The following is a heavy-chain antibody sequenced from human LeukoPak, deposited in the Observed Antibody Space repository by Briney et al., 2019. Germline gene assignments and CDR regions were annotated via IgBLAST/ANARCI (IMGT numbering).Heavy chain of an antibody. CDR2: IYPAGSDT. D-gene: IGHD3-10*01. J-gene: IGHJ2*01. V-gene: IGHV5-51*01. CDR3: ARGRGTGSPIGPRYFDL. Sequence: GESLKISCKGSGYLYTSYWIAWVRQMPGKGLEWMGIIYPAGSDTRYSPSFQGQVTISADKSISTAFLRWTSLKASDTAIYYCARGRGTGSPIGPRYFDLWGRGTLVTVSS. CDR1: GYLYTSYW.